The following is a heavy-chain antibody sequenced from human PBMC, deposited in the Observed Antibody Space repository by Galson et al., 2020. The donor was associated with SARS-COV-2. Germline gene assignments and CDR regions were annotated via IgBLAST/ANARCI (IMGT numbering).Heavy chain of an antibody. CDR1: GFTFDDYA. J-gene: IGHJ6*02. CDR2: ISWNSGSI. Sequence: GGSLRLSCAASGFTFDDYAMHWVRQAPGKGLEWVSGISWNSGSIGYADSVKGRFTISRDNAKNSLYLQMNSLRAEDTALYYCASLVAGDFYYYGMDVWGQGTLVTVSS. V-gene: IGHV3-9*01. D-gene: IGHD5-12*01. CDR3: ASLVAGDFYYYGMDV.